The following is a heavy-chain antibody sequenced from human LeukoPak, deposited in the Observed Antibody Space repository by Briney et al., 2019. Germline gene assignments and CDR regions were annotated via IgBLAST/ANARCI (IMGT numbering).Heavy chain of an antibody. CDR2: ISGSGGST. J-gene: IGHJ4*02. CDR3: ARDSGSYSYYFDY. Sequence: GGSLRLSCAASGFTFSSSAMSWVRQAPREGLEWGSGISGSGGSTYYADSEKGRFTISRDNSKNTLYLQMNSLRAEDTAVYYCARDSGSYSYYFDYWGQGTLVTVSS. V-gene: IGHV3-23*01. D-gene: IGHD1-26*01. CDR1: GFTFSSSA.